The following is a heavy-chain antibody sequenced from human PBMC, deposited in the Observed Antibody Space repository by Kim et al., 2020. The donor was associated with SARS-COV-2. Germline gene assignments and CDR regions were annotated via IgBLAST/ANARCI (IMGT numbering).Heavy chain of an antibody. J-gene: IGHJ5*02. CDR1: GYTFTSYA. V-gene: IGHV1-3*01. CDR3: ARPYYQLLFSWFDP. Sequence: ASVKVSCKASGYTFTSYAMHWVRQAPGQRLEWMGWINAGNGNTKYSQKFQGRVTITRDTSASTAYMELSSLRSEYTAVYYCARPYYQLLFSWFDPWGQGTLVTVSS. D-gene: IGHD2-2*01. CDR2: INAGNGNT.